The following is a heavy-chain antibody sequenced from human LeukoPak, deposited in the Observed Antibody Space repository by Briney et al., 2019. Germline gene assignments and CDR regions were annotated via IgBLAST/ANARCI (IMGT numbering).Heavy chain of an antibody. CDR2: MNPGSGNT. Sequence: GASVKVSCKASGYTFTSYDINWVRQATGQGLEWMGWMNPGSGNTGYAQKFQGRVTMTRDTSIRTAYMEVSSLRSEDTAVYHCARGAYYDLWSGSTQHAFDIWGQGTMVTVSS. J-gene: IGHJ3*02. D-gene: IGHD3-3*01. CDR1: GYTFTSYD. CDR3: ARGAYYDLWSGSTQHAFDI. V-gene: IGHV1-8*01.